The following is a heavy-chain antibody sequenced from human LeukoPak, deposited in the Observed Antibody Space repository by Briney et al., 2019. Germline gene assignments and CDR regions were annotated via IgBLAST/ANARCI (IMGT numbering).Heavy chain of an antibody. CDR1: GLSISSNL. D-gene: IGHD5-18*01. Sequence: GGSLRLSCAASGLSISSNLMHWVRQGPGKGLVWVSRIFIDGSGTSYADSVKGRFTISRDNAKNTLYLQMNSLRVEDTAVYYCAIGDKYGYPKWGQGTLVTVST. V-gene: IGHV3-74*01. J-gene: IGHJ4*02. CDR3: AIGDKYGYPK. CDR2: IFIDGSGT.